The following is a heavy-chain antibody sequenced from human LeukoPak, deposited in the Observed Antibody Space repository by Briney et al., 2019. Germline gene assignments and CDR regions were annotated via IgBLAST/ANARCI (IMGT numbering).Heavy chain of an antibody. CDR1: GGSISSSSYY. CDR2: IYYSGST. Sequence: SETLSLTCTVSGGSISSSSYYWSWIRQPPGKGLEWIGYIYYSGSTNYNPSLKSRVTISVDTSKNQFSLKLSSVTAADTAVYYCARRRDSSGYVDYWGQGTLVTVSS. D-gene: IGHD3-22*01. CDR3: ARRRDSSGYVDY. V-gene: IGHV4-61*05. J-gene: IGHJ4*02.